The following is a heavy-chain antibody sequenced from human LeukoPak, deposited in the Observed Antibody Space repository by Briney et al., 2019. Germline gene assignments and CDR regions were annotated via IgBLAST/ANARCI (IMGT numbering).Heavy chain of an antibody. Sequence: GGSLRPSCGASGFIFSHYWMSWVRQGPGKGLEWVANIKQDGSVKYYVDSLKGRFTISRDNARNSVYLQMNSLRAEDTAVYYCARIGYSSSSFDYWGQRTLVTVSS. CDR3: ARIGYSSSSFDY. CDR1: GFIFSHYW. D-gene: IGHD6-6*01. J-gene: IGHJ4*02. CDR2: IKQDGSVK. V-gene: IGHV3-7*01.